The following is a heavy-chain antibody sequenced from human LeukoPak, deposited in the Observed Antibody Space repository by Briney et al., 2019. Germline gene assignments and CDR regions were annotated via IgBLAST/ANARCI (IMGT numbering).Heavy chain of an antibody. CDR3: AKTTAGYSSGRYPGWPVDY. J-gene: IGHJ4*02. V-gene: IGHV3-23*01. Sequence: GGSLRLPCAASGFTFGSYAMYGVRQAPGKGLEWVSGISGSGGSTFYAASVKGRFTISRENSENTVYLQMNSLRADDTAVYYCAKTTAGYSSGRYPGWPVDYWGQGTLVTVSS. CDR2: ISGSGGST. D-gene: IGHD6-19*01. CDR1: GFTFGSYA.